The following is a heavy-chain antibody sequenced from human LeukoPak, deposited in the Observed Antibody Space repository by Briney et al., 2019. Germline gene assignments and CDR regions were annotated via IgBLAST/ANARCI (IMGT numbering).Heavy chain of an antibody. CDR2: ISSNGGST. J-gene: IGHJ4*02. CDR1: GFTFSGYA. Sequence: PGGSLRLSCSASGFTFSGYAMHWVRQAPGKGLEYVSAISSNGGSTYYADSVKGRFTISRDNSKNTLYLQMSSLRAEDTAVYYCVKDAGYSSSWESYYFDYWGQGTLVTVSS. V-gene: IGHV3-64D*06. CDR3: VKDAGYSSSWESYYFDY. D-gene: IGHD6-13*01.